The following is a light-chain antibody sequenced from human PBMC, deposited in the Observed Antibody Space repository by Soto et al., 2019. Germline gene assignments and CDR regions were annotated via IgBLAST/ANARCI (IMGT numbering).Light chain of an antibody. CDR2: GNS. CDR3: QSYDSSLSGSDV. Sequence: SVVTQPPPLSGAPGQRVTISRPGSSSQNGAGYDVHWYQQLPGTAPKLLIYGNSNRPSGVPDRFSGSKSGTSASLAITGLQAEDEADYYCQSYDSSLSGSDVFGTGTKVTVL. V-gene: IGLV1-40*01. J-gene: IGLJ1*01. CDR1: SSQNGAGYD.